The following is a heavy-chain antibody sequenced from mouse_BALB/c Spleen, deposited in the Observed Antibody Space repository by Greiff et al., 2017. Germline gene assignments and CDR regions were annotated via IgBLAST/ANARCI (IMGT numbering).Heavy chain of an antibody. CDR1: GFSLTSYG. Sequence: VQRVESGPGLVAPSQSLSITCTVSGFSLTSYGVHWVRQPPGKGLEWLGVIWAGGSTNYNSALMSRLSISKDNSKSQVFLKMNSLQTDDTAMYYCARGSRSYGYFDVWGAGTTVTVSS. J-gene: IGHJ1*01. CDR2: IWAGGST. CDR3: ARGSRSYGYFDV. V-gene: IGHV2-9*02.